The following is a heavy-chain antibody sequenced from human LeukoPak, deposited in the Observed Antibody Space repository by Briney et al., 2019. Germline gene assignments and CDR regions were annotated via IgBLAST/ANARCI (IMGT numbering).Heavy chain of an antibody. V-gene: IGHV3-7*04. J-gene: IGHJ3*02. CDR1: GFTFSSYW. CDR3: ARESENSGFGAFDI. CDR2: MNQDGSEK. Sequence: GGSLRLSCEASGFTFSSYWMSWVRQAPGKGLEWVANMNQDGSEKYYVDSVKGRFTISRDNAKNSLYLQMNSLGAEDTAVYYCARESENSGFGAFDIWGQGTMVTVSS. D-gene: IGHD3-22*01.